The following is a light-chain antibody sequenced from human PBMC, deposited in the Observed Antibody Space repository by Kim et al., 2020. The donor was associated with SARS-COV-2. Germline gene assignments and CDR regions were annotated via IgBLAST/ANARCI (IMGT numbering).Light chain of an antibody. CDR3: SSYTSSSTLV. V-gene: IGLV2-14*03. Sequence: GQSITIACTGTGSDVGGYNYVSWYQQHPGKATKHMIYDVSNRPSGVSNRFSGSKSGNTASLTISGLQAEDEADYYCSSYTSSSTLVFGTGTKVTVL. CDR2: DVS. CDR1: GSDVGGYNY. J-gene: IGLJ1*01.